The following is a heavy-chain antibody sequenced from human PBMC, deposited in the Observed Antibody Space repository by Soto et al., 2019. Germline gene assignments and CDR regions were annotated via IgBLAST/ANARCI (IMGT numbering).Heavy chain of an antibody. CDR1: GYSFTNYW. V-gene: IGHV5-51*01. CDR2: IYPGDSDT. Sequence: GESLKISCKGSGYSFTNYWIGWVRQMPGKGLEWMGIIYPGDSDTRYSPSFQGQVTISADKSISTAYLQWSSLKASHTAMYYCARARLYCGGGTCYSTADFDIVGQGTMVTVSS. J-gene: IGHJ3*02. D-gene: IGHD2-15*01. CDR3: ARARLYCGGGTCYSTADFDI.